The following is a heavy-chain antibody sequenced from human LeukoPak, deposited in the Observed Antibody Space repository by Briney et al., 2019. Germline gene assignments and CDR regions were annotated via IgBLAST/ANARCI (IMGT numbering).Heavy chain of an antibody. CDR2: INPNTGNP. CDR3: ARAGELLFGGAFDI. CDR1: GYTFTSYA. Sequence: ASVKVSCKASGYTFTSYAMNWVRQAPGQGLEWMGWINPNTGNPTYAQGFTGRFVFSLDTSVGTAYLQISSLEAEDSAVYYCARAGELLFGGAFDIWGQGTMVTVSS. V-gene: IGHV7-4-1*02. J-gene: IGHJ3*02. D-gene: IGHD1-26*01.